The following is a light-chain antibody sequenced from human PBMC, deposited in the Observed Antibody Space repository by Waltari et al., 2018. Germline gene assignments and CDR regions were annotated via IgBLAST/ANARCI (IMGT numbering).Light chain of an antibody. CDR1: KSDVGFYNY. CDR2: DVS. V-gene: IGLV2-14*03. Sequence: QSALTQPASVSGSPGQSITISCTGTKSDVGFYNYVSWYQQHPGKAPKVIIYDVSQRPSGISNRFSGSKSGNTASLISSGLQADDEADYYCKSYTGTGAWVFGGGTKLTVL. CDR3: KSYTGTGAWV. J-gene: IGLJ3*02.